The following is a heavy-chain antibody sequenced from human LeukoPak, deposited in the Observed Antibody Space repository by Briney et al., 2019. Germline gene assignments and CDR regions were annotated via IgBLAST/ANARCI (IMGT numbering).Heavy chain of an antibody. Sequence: PGGSLRLSCSASGYTFSSYAMHWVRQAPGKGLEYVSAISSNGGSTYYADSVKGRFTISRDNSENTLYLQMSSLRAEDTAVYYCVGSGRRSGSPDYWGQGTLVTVSS. V-gene: IGHV3-64D*09. CDR3: VGSGRRSGSPDY. D-gene: IGHD1-26*01. CDR2: ISSNGGST. CDR1: GYTFSSYA. J-gene: IGHJ4*02.